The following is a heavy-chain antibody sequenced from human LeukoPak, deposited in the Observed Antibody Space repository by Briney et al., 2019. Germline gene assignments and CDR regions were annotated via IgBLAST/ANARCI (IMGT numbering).Heavy chain of an antibody. Sequence: GGSLRLSCAVSGFTFNAYGMHWVRQAPGKGLEWVAFIWYDGSQKYYADSVKGRFTISRDNSKSTLYLQLNSLRAEDAALYYCAKGREPGGLDYWGQGTLVTVSS. J-gene: IGHJ4*02. CDR3: AKGREPGGLDY. CDR1: GFTFNAYG. CDR2: IWYDGSQK. V-gene: IGHV3-30*02. D-gene: IGHD1-26*01.